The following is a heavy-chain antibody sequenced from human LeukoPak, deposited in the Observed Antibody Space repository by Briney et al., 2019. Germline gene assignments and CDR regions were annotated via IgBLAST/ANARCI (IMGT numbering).Heavy chain of an antibody. CDR2: IYYSGST. J-gene: IGHJ4*02. V-gene: IGHV4-30-4*08. Sequence: PSETLSPTCTVSGGSISSSSYYWGWIRQPPGKGLEWIGYIYYSGSTYYNPSLKSRVTISVDTSKNQFSLKLSSVTAADTAVYYCARVSLGGFGGSDGAFDYWGQGTLVTVSS. D-gene: IGHD1-26*01. CDR3: ARVSLGGFGGSDGAFDY. CDR1: GGSISSSSYY.